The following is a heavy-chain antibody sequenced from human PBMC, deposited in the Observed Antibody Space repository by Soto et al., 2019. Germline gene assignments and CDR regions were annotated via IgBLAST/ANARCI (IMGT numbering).Heavy chain of an antibody. D-gene: IGHD3-10*01. CDR1: GCTFTDYY. Sequence: QVRLVESGGGLVKPGGSLRLSCAASGCTFTDYYMSWFRQAPGKGMEWVSQISSTGATIYYAASVKGRFTISRDNAENSLYLHMTSLRGEDTGMYYCALRFMVRGAFDPWGQGPLVTVSS. J-gene: IGHJ5*02. CDR3: ALRFMVRGAFDP. CDR2: ISSTGATI. V-gene: IGHV3-11*01.